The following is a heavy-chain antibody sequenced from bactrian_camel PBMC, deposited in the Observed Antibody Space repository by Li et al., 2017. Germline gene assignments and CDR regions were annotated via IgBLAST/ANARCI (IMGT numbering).Heavy chain of an antibody. CDR3: AADPPSSWKSEPCQIYEYFY. D-gene: IGHD1*01. Sequence: HVQLVESGGGSVQAGESLKHSCTIPGFTSDRCDMHWSRVTTGGQREWVASISADGAETYSDSVKGRFTIAQDKAKATLYLEMDSLQVEDTAMYYCAADPPSSWKSEPCQIYEYFYWGQETQVTVS. V-gene: IGHV3S55*01. CDR2: ISADGAE. CDR1: GFTSDRCD. J-gene: IGHJ4*01.